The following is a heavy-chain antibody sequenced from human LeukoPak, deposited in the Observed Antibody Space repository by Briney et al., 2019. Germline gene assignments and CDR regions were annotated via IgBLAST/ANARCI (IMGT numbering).Heavy chain of an antibody. CDR2: IVVGSDNT. D-gene: IGHD1-1*01. CDR3: ATPSTRQYYYGMDV. J-gene: IGHJ6*02. CDR1: GFTFTSSA. V-gene: IGHV1-58*02. Sequence: GTSVKVSCKASGFTFTSSAMQWVRQARGQRLEWIGWIVVGSDNTNYAQKFQERVTITRDMSTSTAYMELSSLRSEDTAVYYCATPSTRQYYYGMDVWGQGTTVTVSS.